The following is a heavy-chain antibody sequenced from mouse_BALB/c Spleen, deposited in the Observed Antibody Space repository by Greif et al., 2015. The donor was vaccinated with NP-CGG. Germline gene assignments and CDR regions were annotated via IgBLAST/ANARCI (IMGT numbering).Heavy chain of an antibody. J-gene: IGHJ3*01. CDR2: IYPGSGST. V-gene: IGHV1-55*01. Sequence: VQLVESGAELVKPGTSVKPSCKASGYNFTSYWINWVKLRPGQGLEWIGDIYPGSGSTNYNEKFKSKATLTVDTSSSTAYMQLSSLASEDSALYYCAREGIYYDYDWFAYWGQGTLVTVSA. D-gene: IGHD2-4*01. CDR3: AREGIYYDYDWFAY. CDR1: GYNFTSYW.